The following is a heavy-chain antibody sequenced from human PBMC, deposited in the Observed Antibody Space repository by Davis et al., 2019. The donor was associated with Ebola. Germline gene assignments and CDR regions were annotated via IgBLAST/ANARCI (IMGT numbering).Heavy chain of an antibody. Sequence: ASVKVSCKASGYTFTSYGISWVRQAPGQGLEWMGWISAYNGNTNYAQKLQGRVTMTTDTSTSTAYMELRSLRSDDTAVYYCARSITMIVVGWFDPWGQGTLVTVSS. V-gene: IGHV1-18*04. CDR3: ARSITMIVVGWFDP. J-gene: IGHJ5*02. CDR1: GYTFTSYG. D-gene: IGHD3-22*01. CDR2: ISAYNGNT.